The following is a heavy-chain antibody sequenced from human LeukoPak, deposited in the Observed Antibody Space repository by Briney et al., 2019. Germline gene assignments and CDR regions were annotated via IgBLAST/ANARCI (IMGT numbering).Heavy chain of an antibody. CDR1: GFIFSHYG. D-gene: IGHD1-26*01. J-gene: IGHJ4*02. CDR2: IRERGDST. V-gene: IGHV3-23*01. Sequence: GGSLRLSCVASGFIFSHYGMSWVRPAPGAGVEWVASIRERGDSTYYAVSVKGRFTISRANSNNTLDLRMHSLRAEDSAIYYCTKDLSGSDWVADFWGQGTLVTVSS. CDR3: TKDLSGSDWVADF.